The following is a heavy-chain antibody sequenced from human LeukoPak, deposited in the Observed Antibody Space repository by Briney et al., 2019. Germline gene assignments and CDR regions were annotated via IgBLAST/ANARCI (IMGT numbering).Heavy chain of an antibody. Sequence: GGSLRLSCVASGRTFSNYGMSWVRQAPGKGLQLVSPITGDGTTTYYADSVKGRFTISRDNSSNMLYLQMSSLRAEDTAVYCCAKMHGYFDYWGQGALVPVSS. CDR3: AKMHGYFDY. V-gene: IGHV3-23*01. J-gene: IGHJ4*02. CDR2: ITGDGTTT. CDR1: GRTFSNYG.